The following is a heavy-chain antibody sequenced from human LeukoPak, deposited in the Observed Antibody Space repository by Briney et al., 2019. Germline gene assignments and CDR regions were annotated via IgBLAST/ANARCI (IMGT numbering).Heavy chain of an antibody. V-gene: IGHV1-2*06. D-gene: IGHD2-15*01. Sequence: ASVKVSCKASGYTFICYYLHWVRQAPGQGLEWMGRINPNIGDTNYAQSFQGRVTMTRDTSISTAYMELSRLTSDDTAIYYCARDHPDCSGDSCYCWGQGTLVTVSS. CDR1: GYTFICYY. J-gene: IGHJ4*02. CDR3: ARDHPDCSGDSCYC. CDR2: INPNIGDT.